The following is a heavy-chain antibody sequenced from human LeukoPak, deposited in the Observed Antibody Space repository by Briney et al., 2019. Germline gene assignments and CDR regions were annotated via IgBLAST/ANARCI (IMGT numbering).Heavy chain of an antibody. V-gene: IGHV3-23*01. D-gene: IGHD3-16*01. CDR2: FSGSGGST. J-gene: IGHJ3*02. Sequence: PGGSLRLSCAASGFXFSSYAISWVRQAPGKGLEWVSAFSGSGGSTYYADSVKGRFTISRDNSKNTLFLQMNSLRAEDTAVYYCARGDRAFDIWGQGTMVTVSS. CDR3: ARGDRAFDI. CDR1: GFXFSSYA.